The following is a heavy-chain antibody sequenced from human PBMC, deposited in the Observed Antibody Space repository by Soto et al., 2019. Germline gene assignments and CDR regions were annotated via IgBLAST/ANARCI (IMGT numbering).Heavy chain of an antibody. Sequence: SETLSLTCTVSGGSINNYYWSWIRQPPGKGLEFIGYIYYAGSTTYNPSLKSRVTISVDTSKNQFSLQLRSVTAADTAVYYCARLGGYYQALDSWGQGTRVTVS. CDR1: GGSINNYY. J-gene: IGHJ4*02. V-gene: IGHV4-59*08. CDR3: ARLGGYYQALDS. D-gene: IGHD3-22*01. CDR2: IYYAGST.